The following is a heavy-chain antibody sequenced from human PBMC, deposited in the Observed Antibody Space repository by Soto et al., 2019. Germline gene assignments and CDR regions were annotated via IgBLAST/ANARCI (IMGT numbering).Heavy chain of an antibody. CDR1: GFTFSSYA. CDR3: AKGAIVPAAIGNWFDP. Sequence: GGSLRLSCAASGFTFSSYAMSWVRQAPGKGLERVSAISGSGGSTYYADSVKGRFTISRDNSKNTLYLQMNSLRAEDTAVYYCAKGAIVPAAIGNWFDPWGQGTLVTVSS. CDR2: ISGSGGST. J-gene: IGHJ5*02. V-gene: IGHV3-23*01. D-gene: IGHD2-2*01.